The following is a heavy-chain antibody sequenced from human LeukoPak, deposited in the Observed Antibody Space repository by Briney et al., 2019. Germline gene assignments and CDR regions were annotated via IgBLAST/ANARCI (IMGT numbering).Heavy chain of an antibody. V-gene: IGHV1-18*01. CDR3: ARDLTY. CDR2: ISAYNGNT. J-gene: IGHJ4*02. CDR1: GYTFTSYG. Sequence: ASVKVSCKATGYTFTSYGIIWVRQAPGQGLEWMGWISAYNGNTDYSQNLQGRVTMTTDTSTNTAYMELRSLRSDDTAVYYCARDLTYWGQGTLVTVSS.